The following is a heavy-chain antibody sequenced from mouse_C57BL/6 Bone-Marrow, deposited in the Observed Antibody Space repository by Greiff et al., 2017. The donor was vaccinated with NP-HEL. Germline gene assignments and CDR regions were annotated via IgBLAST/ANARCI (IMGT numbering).Heavy chain of an antibody. D-gene: IGHD1-1*01. Sequence: DVQLQESGPELVKPGASVKIPCKASGYTFTDYNMDWVKQSHGKSLEWIGDINPNNGGTIYNQKFKGKATLTVDKSSSTAYMELRSLTSEDTAVYYCARRDYYYGYYFDYWGQGTTLTVSS. CDR1: GYTFTDYN. V-gene: IGHV1-18*01. J-gene: IGHJ2*01. CDR3: ARRDYYYGYYFDY. CDR2: INPNNGGT.